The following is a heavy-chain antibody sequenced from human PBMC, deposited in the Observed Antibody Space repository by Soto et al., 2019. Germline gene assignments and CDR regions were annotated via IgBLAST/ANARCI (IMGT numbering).Heavy chain of an antibody. CDR3: AKVGPYIAARPDTVFDY. CDR2: ISYDGSNK. J-gene: IGHJ4*02. V-gene: IGHV3-30*18. Sequence: ESGGGVVQPGRSLRLSCAASGFTFSSYGMHWVRQAPGKGLEWVAVISYDGSNKYYADSVKGRFTISRDNSKNTLYLQMNSLRAEDTAVYYCAKVGPYIAARPDTVFDYWGQGTLVTVSS. CDR1: GFTFSSYG. D-gene: IGHD6-6*01.